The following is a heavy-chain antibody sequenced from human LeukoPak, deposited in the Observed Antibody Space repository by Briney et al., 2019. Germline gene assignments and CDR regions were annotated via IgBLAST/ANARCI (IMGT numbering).Heavy chain of an antibody. CDR2: IYYSGST. D-gene: IGHD6-6*01. CDR3: ARVYSSSSRYYFDY. CDR1: GGSISSSSYY. V-gene: IGHV4-39*07. J-gene: IGHJ4*02. Sequence: KPSETLSLTCTVSGGSISSSSYYWGWIRQPPGKGLEWIGSIYYSGSTYYNPSLKSRVTISVDTSKNQFSLKLSSVTAADTAVYYCARVYSSSSRYYFDYWGQGTLVTVSS.